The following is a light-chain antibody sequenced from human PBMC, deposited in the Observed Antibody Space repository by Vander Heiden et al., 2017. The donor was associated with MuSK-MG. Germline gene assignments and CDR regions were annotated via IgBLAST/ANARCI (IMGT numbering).Light chain of an antibody. CDR3: GSWDNNLPGGHVG. V-gene: IGLV1-51*01. CDR1: SSNIGSNY. J-gene: IGLJ2*01. CDR2: DKK. Sequence: QSVLTHPPSVSAPPGQKVTISCSGSSSNIGSNYVSWDQQFPRTAPKLLSYDKKKRPSGIPDRFSGAKSGTSATLGINGLQTGDEADDYGGSWDNNLPGGHVGLGGGTKM.